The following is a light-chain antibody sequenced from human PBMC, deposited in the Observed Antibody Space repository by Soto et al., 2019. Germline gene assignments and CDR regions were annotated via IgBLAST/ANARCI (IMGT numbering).Light chain of an antibody. CDR2: GAS. CDR3: QQYESSPLT. V-gene: IGKV3-20*01. J-gene: IGKJ4*01. CDR1: QRVTSSN. Sequence: IVMTQSPATLSVSPGERATLSCRASQRVTSSNLAWYQQKPGQAPRLLIHGASTRATGIPDRFTGGGSGTDFTLTVTRLEPEDSAVYYCQQYESSPLTFGGGTKVDIK.